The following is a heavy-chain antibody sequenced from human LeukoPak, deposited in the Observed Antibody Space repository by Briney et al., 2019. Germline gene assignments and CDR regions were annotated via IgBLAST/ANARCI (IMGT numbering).Heavy chain of an antibody. V-gene: IGHV3-53*01. D-gene: IGHD6-19*01. CDR2: IYSGGST. CDR1: GFTFSSYA. J-gene: IGHJ4*02. Sequence: GGSLRLSCAASGFTFSSYAMHWVRQAPGKGLEWVSVIYSGGSTYYADSVKGRFTISRDNSKNTLYLQMNSLRAEDTAVYYCARADSGWYPFDYWGQGTLVTVSS. CDR3: ARADSGWYPFDY.